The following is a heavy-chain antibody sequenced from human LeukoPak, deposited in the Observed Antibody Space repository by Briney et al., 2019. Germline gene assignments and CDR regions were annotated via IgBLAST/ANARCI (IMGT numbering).Heavy chain of an antibody. J-gene: IGHJ6*02. D-gene: IGHD3-10*01. CDR3: AKGFYGSGRSSYGMDV. CDR2: ISGSGGST. Sequence: GGSLRLSCAASGFTFSSYAMSWVRQAPGKGPEGVSAISGSGGSTYYADSVKGRFTISRDNSKNTLYLQMNSLRAEDTAVYYCAKGFYGSGRSSYGMDVWGQGTTVTVSS. CDR1: GFTFSSYA. V-gene: IGHV3-23*01.